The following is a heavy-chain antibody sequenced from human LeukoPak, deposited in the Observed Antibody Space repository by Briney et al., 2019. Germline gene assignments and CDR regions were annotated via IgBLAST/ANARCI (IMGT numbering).Heavy chain of an antibody. Sequence: SETLSLTCAVSGGSISSGGYSWSWIRQPPGKGLEWIVYTYHSGSTYYNPSLKSRVTISVDRSKNQFSLKLSSVTAADTAVYYCARVPLWFGESQNWFDPWGQGTLVTVSS. D-gene: IGHD3-10*01. V-gene: IGHV4-30-2*01. CDR2: TYHSGST. J-gene: IGHJ5*02. CDR3: ARVPLWFGESQNWFDP. CDR1: GGSISSGGYS.